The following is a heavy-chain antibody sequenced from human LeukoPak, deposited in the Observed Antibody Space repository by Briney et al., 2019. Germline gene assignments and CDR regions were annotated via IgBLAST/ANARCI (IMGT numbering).Heavy chain of an antibody. CDR2: ISISGTTT. D-gene: IGHD3-3*01. Sequence: GGSLRLSCAASGFIFSDFYMGWIRQAPGKGLEWVSYISISGTTTNYADSVKGRFTISRDDARNSLYLQMNSLRAEDTAVYYCAREIFYYYYMDVWGKGTTVTVSS. V-gene: IGHV3-11*01. CDR1: GFIFSDFY. J-gene: IGHJ6*03. CDR3: AREIFYYYYMDV.